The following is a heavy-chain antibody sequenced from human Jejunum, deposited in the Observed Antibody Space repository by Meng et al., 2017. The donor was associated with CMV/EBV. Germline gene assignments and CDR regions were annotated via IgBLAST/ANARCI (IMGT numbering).Heavy chain of an antibody. J-gene: IGHJ4*02. CDR3: ARGTPGRSYSGY. Sequence: HVPLVLSGAEVKKPGASVKVSCNTSGYTFTGYYIHWVRQAPGQGLEWMGWLGAHDYDTSHAPKFQGRVTVTADRPTATAYMELRSLRSDDTAVYYCARGTPGRSYSGYWGQGTLVTVSS. D-gene: IGHD3-10*01. V-gene: IGHV1-18*04. CDR1: GYTFTGYY. CDR2: LGAHDYDT.